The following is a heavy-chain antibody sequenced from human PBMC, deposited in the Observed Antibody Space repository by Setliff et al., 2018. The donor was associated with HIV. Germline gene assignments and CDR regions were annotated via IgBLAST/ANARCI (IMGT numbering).Heavy chain of an antibody. V-gene: IGHV1-8*02. CDR3: ARVRRGSSWTLTTLRTFDY. CDR1: GYTFSSYD. Sequence: RASVKVSCKASGYTFSSYDINWVRQATGQGLEWMGWMNPNSGNTGYAQKFQGRVTMTRNTSISTAYMELSSLRSEDTAVYYCARVRRGSSWTLTTLRTFDYWGQGTLVTAPQ. CDR2: MNPNSGNT. D-gene: IGHD4-17*01. J-gene: IGHJ4*02.